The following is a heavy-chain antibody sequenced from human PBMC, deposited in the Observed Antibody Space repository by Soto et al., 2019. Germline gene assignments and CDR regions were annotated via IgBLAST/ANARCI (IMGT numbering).Heavy chain of an antibody. CDR3: ARPWYYGSGSQNGFGMDV. J-gene: IGHJ6*02. V-gene: IGHV5-51*01. D-gene: IGHD3-10*01. CDR1: GYSFTSYW. CDR2: IYPGDSDT. Sequence: PGQSLKISFKGSGYSFTSYWIGWVRPMPGKGLEWMGIIYPGDSDTRYSPSFQGQVTISADKSISTAYLQWSSLKASDTAMYYCARPWYYGSGSQNGFGMDVWGQGTTVTVSS.